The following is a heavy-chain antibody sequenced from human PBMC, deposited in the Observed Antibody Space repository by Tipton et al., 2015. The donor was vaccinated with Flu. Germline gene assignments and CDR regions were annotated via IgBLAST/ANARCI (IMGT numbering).Heavy chain of an antibody. J-gene: IGHJ3*02. CDR2: IKQDGSEK. V-gene: IGHV3-7*01. CDR3: AREIPGGGSYYTGAFDI. Sequence: SLRLSCAASGFTVSSNYMSWVRQAPGKGLEWVANIKQDGSEKYYVDSVKGRFTISRDNAKNSLYLQMNSLRAEDTAVYYCAREIPGGGSYYTGAFDIWGQGTMVTVSS. D-gene: IGHD1-26*01. CDR1: GFTVSSNY.